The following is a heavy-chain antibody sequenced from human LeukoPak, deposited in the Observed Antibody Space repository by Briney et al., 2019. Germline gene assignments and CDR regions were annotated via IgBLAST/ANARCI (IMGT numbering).Heavy chain of an antibody. CDR3: AREGHSGSYWDY. D-gene: IGHD1-26*01. CDR1: GFTFSSHA. Sequence: GGSLRLSCAASGFTFSSHAMSWVRQAPGKGLEWVSAISGSGGSTYSADSVKGRFTISRDNSKNTLYLQMNSLRAEDTAVYCCAREGHSGSYWDYWGQGTLVTVSS. J-gene: IGHJ4*02. V-gene: IGHV3-23*01. CDR2: ISGSGGST.